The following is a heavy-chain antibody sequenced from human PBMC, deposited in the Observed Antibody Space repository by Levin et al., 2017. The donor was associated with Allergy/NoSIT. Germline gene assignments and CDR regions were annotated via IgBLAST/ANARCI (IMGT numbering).Heavy chain of an antibody. D-gene: IGHD7-27*01. CDR2: INPNSGGR. CDR3: ARDLGNWGDPPE. V-gene: IGHV1-2*02. J-gene: IGHJ3*01. Sequence: GESLKISCKASGNTVSDYYIHWVRQAPGQGLQWMGWINPNSGGRHSAQKFQGRVTITSDASITTVFMDLSSLTSDDTAVYYCARDLGNWGDPPEWGQGTMVTVSS. CDR1: GNTVSDYY.